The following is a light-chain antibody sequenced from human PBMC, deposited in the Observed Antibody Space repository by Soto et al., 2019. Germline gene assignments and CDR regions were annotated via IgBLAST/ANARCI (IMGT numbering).Light chain of an antibody. J-gene: IGKJ4*01. CDR2: GAS. Sequence: EIVMTQSPATLSVSPGERVTLSCRASQSVSSNLAWYQQKPGQAPRLLIYGASTRATGIPARFSGSGSGTEFTLTISSLQSEDFAVYYCQQYNNWPPSSLTFGGGTKVEIK. CDR1: QSVSSN. V-gene: IGKV3-15*01. CDR3: QQYNNWPPSSLT.